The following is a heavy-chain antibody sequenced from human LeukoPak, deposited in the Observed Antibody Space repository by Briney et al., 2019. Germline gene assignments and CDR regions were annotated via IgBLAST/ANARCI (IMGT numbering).Heavy chain of an antibody. V-gene: IGHV1-18*01. Sequence: GASVKVSCKASGYTFISYVICWVRQAPGQGLEGMGWISSYNGNTNYGQKLQGRVTMTTDTSTSTAYMELRSLRSDDTAVYYCARGICSGGSCYLGDAFDIWGQGTMVTVSS. CDR3: ARGICSGGSCYLGDAFDI. J-gene: IGHJ3*02. CDR2: ISSYNGNT. CDR1: GYTFISYV. D-gene: IGHD2-15*01.